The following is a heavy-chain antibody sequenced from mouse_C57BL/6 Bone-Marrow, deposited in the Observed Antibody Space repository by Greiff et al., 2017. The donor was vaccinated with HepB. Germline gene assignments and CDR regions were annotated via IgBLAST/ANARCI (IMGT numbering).Heavy chain of an antibody. CDR3: ARRYYGSSSFDY. D-gene: IGHD1-1*01. V-gene: IGHV3-6*01. Sequence: EVQVVESGPGLVKPSQSLSLTCSVTGYSITSGYYWNWIRQFPGNKLEWMGYISYDGSNNYNPSLKNRISITRDTSKNQFFLKLNSVTTEDTATYYCARRYYGSSSFDYWGQGTTLTVSS. CDR1: GYSITSGYY. CDR2: ISYDGSN. J-gene: IGHJ2*01.